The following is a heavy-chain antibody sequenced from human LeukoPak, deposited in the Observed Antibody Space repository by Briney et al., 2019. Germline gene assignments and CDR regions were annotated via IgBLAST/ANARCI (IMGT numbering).Heavy chain of an antibody. J-gene: IGHJ6*02. V-gene: IGHV1-69*04. Sequence: SVSVSCMASGRTFSSYAISWVRQAPGQGLEWRGRIIPILGIAHYPQKFQGRVTSTADKSTSTAYMELSGLRSEDTAVYYCARNGEASNYSSSFLVPLWYYYYYGMDVWGQGTTVTVSS. D-gene: IGHD6-13*01. CDR2: IIPILGIA. CDR3: ARNGEASNYSSSFLVPLWYYYYYGMDV. CDR1: GRTFSSYA.